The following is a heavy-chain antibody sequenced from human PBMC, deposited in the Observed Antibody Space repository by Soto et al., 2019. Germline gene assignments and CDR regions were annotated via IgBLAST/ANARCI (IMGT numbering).Heavy chain of an antibody. J-gene: IGHJ6*02. CDR3: ARIFLHVVRLNIESPGLDV. CDR1: GYTFTNHA. Sequence: QVQLVQSGAEVKKPGASVKLSCKASGYTFTNHAMHWVRQAPGQSLEWMGWINTDKGNTKYSPKFQGRVSLTRDPSATTSYMALSSLNPEDTAVYYCARIFLHVVRLNIESPGLDVWGQGTTVIVSS. V-gene: IGHV1-3*04. CDR2: INTDKGNT. D-gene: IGHD2-21*01.